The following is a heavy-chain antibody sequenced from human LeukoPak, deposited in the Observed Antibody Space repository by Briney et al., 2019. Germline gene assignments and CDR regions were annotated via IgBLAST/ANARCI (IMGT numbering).Heavy chain of an antibody. CDR3: SRENGAFSPFGY. CDR1: GGSITSTNW. V-gene: IGHV4-4*02. CDR2: VSLSGLT. J-gene: IGHJ4*02. Sequence: SGTLSLTCGVSGGSITSTNWWSWVRQPPGQGLEWIGEVSLSGLTNYNPSLRSRVIMALDTSKNHLSLNLTSVTAADTAVYYCSRENGAFSPFGYWGQGTLVTVPS. D-gene: IGHD2-8*01.